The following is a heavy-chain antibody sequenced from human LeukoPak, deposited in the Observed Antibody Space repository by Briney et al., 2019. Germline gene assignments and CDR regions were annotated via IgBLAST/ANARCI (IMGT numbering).Heavy chain of an antibody. CDR2: ISYNGNQ. J-gene: IGHJ3*02. V-gene: IGHV3-30-3*01. CDR1: GFTFVNYG. Sequence: PGGSLRLSCAASGFTFVNYGFHWVRQAPVKALEWVAFISYNGNQKYGDSVKGRFTISRDNSKNTLYLQMNGLRPEDTAVYYCARDPLDISRWADAFDIWGQGTMVTVSS. CDR3: ARDPLDISRWADAFDI. D-gene: IGHD2-2*03.